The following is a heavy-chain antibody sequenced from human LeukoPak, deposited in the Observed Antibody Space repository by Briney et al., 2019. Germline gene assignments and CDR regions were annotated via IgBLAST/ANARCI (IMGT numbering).Heavy chain of an antibody. Sequence: SETLSLTCTVSGDSINNYYWSWLRQPPGRGLEWIGHIYHSGSSNYNPSLKSRVTISIDTSKNQLSLKLGSVTAADTAMYYCARYKDGGYVSFDYWGQGTQVTVSS. V-gene: IGHV4-59*13. D-gene: IGHD5-12*01. J-gene: IGHJ4*02. CDR2: IYHSGSS. CDR1: GDSINNYY. CDR3: ARYKDGGYVSFDY.